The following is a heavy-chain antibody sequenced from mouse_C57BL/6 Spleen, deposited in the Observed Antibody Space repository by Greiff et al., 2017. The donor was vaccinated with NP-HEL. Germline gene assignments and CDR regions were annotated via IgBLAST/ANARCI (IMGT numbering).Heavy chain of an antibody. Sequence: QVQLQQSGAELVKPGASVKISCKASGYAFSSYWMNWVKQRPGKGLEWIGQIYPGDGDTNYNGKFKGKATLTADKSSSTAYMQLSSLTSEDSAVYFCARFGYDGDFDYWGQGTTLTVSS. CDR1: GYAFSSYW. CDR3: ARFGYDGDFDY. J-gene: IGHJ2*01. CDR2: IYPGDGDT. D-gene: IGHD2-2*01. V-gene: IGHV1-80*01.